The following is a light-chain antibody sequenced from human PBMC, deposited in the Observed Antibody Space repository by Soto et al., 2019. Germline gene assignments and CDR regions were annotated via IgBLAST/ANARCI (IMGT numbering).Light chain of an antibody. CDR3: QQYITSPPMYT. CDR1: QSVSSRY. J-gene: IGKJ2*01. Sequence: ETVLTQSPGTLSLSPGERATLSCRASQSVSSRYLAWYQQKPGQAPRLLIYSASNRATGIPDRFSGSGSGTEFTLTISRLEPEDFAGYYCQQYITSPPMYTFGQGTKLEIK. V-gene: IGKV3-20*01. CDR2: SAS.